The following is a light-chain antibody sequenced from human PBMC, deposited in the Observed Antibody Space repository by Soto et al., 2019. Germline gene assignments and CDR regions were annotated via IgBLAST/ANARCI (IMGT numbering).Light chain of an antibody. V-gene: IGKV1-27*01. Sequence: DIQVTQSPSSLSASVGDRVTITCPASQGINNYLAWYQQKTRKVPKLLIYAASTLQSGVPSQFSGSGYRTAFTLTISSLQPEDVAIYYCKNNNSAPCTFGSGTKV. CDR1: QGINNY. CDR2: AAS. CDR3: KNNNSAPCT. J-gene: IGKJ4*01.